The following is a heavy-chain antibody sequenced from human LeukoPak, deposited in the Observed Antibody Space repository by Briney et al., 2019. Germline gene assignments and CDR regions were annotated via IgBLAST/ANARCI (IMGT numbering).Heavy chain of an antibody. Sequence: GSLRLSCAASGFSFSNYDMHWVRQAPGKGLEWIGEINHSGSTNYNPSLRSRVTISVDTSKNQFSLKLNFVTAADTAVYYCARGPPLYSSSSGGGTLDYWSQGTLVTVSS. CDR2: INHSGST. V-gene: IGHV4-34*01. J-gene: IGHJ4*02. CDR3: ARGPPLYSSSSGGGTLDY. D-gene: IGHD6-6*01. CDR1: GFSFSNYD.